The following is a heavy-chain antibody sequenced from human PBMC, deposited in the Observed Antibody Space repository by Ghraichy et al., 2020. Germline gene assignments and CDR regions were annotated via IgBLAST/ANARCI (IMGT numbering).Heavy chain of an antibody. V-gene: IGHV3-7*01. Sequence: GGSLRLSCAASGFNFSNYWMSWVRQAPGKGLEWVANIKQDGSQKYYVDSVKGRFTISRDNGKNSLFLQLNSLRAEDTAAYYCAKEAVARYLDNWGQGTLVTVSS. CDR1: GFNFSNYW. CDR2: IKQDGSQK. D-gene: IGHD6-19*01. J-gene: IGHJ4*02. CDR3: AKEAVARYLDN.